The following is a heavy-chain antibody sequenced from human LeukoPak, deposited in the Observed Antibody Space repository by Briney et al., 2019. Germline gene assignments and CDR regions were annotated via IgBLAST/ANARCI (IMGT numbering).Heavy chain of an antibody. CDR2: LFPVGGT. CDR1: GFTVSSNY. V-gene: IGHV3-66*01. J-gene: IGHJ3*01. CDR3: ARDQVGCGGDCYGDAFDL. Sequence: GGSLSLSCAASGFTVSSNYWNWFRQPPGKGRQGVSVLFPVGGTSYADSVKGRFTVSRDNSKNTLYLQMNSLRVEDTAVYYCARDQVGCGGDCYGDAFDLWGQGTLVTVSS. D-gene: IGHD2-21*02.